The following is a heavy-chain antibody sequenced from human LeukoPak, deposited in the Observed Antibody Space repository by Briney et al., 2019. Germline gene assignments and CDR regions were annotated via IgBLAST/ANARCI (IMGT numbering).Heavy chain of an antibody. Sequence: PGRSLRLSCAVSGFTFSSYGMHWVRQAPGKGLEWVAVISYDGSNKYYADSVKGRFTISRDNSKNTLYLQMNSLRAEDTAVYYCAKDLLSTSASPDNDYWGQGTLVTVSS. CDR2: ISYDGSNK. CDR3: AKDLLSTSASPDNDY. J-gene: IGHJ4*02. D-gene: IGHD2-2*01. V-gene: IGHV3-30*18. CDR1: GFTFSSYG.